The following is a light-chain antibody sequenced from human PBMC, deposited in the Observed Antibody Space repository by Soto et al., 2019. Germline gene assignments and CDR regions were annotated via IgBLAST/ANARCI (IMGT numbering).Light chain of an antibody. Sequence: DIQMTQSPSFVPASVGDRVTITCRASQVVGTSLAWYQQKPGKAPKLLIYAASTLHSGVPSRFSGSGSGTDFTLTISSLQPEDFATYYCQQANTFPPAFGGGTKVEIK. CDR3: QQANTFPPA. V-gene: IGKV1-12*01. CDR1: QVVGTS. J-gene: IGKJ4*01. CDR2: AAS.